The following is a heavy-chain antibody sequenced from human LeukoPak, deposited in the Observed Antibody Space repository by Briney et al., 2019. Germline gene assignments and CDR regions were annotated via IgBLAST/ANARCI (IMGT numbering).Heavy chain of an antibody. D-gene: IGHD6-6*01. CDR3: ARDRPIAARRGSYFQH. CDR1: GGSFSGYY. CDR2: INHSGST. J-gene: IGHJ1*01. Sequence: SETLSLTCAVYGGSFSGYYWSWIRQPPGKGLEWIGEINHSGSTNYNPSLKSRVTISVDKSKNQFSLKLSSVTAADTAVYYCARDRPIAARRGSYFQHWGQGTLVTVSS. V-gene: IGHV4-34*01.